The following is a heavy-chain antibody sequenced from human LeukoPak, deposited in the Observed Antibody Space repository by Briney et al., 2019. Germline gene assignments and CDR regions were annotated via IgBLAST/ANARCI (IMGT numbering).Heavy chain of an antibody. D-gene: IGHD3-10*01. CDR1: GFTVSSNY. CDR2: IYSGGST. J-gene: IGHJ3*02. Sequence: GGSLRLSCAASGFTVSSNYMSWVRQAPGKGLEWVSVIYSGGSTYYADSVKGRFTISRDNSKNTLYLQMNSLRAEDTAVYYCARKGSGSYYNKGYDAFDIWGQGTMVTVSS. CDR3: ARKGSGSYYNKGYDAFDI. V-gene: IGHV3-53*01.